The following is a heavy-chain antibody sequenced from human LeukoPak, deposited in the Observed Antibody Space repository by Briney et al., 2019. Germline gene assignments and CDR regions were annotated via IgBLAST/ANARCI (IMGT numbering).Heavy chain of an antibody. CDR3: ARQIGDYHNSGC. D-gene: IGHD2-21*01. J-gene: IGHJ4*02. V-gene: IGHV4-4*07. CDR1: GGSISVYY. CDR2: IYTSGST. Sequence: PSETLSLTCSVSGGSISVYYWSWIRQPAGKGLEWIGRIYTSGSTNYNPSLETRVNLSLDTSKNEFSLKMTSVTAADSAVYYCARQIGDYHNSGCWGQGTLVTVSS.